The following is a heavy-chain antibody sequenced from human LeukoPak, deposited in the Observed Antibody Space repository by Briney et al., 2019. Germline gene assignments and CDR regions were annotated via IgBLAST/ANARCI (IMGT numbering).Heavy chain of an antibody. CDR1: GFTFSSYA. CDR2: ISYDGSNK. CDR3: ARDLQQLGLLDY. J-gene: IGHJ4*02. D-gene: IGHD6-6*01. Sequence: GGSLRLSCAASGFTFSSYARHWVRQAPGRGLEWVAVISYDGSNKYYADSVKGRFTISRDNSKNTLYLQMNSLRAEDTAVYYCARDLQQLGLLDYWGQGTLVTVSS. V-gene: IGHV3-30-3*01.